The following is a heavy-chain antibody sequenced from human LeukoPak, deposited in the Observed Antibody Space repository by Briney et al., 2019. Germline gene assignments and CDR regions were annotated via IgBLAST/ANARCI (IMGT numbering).Heavy chain of an antibody. CDR3: AGGEGYCSGGSCLALDY. V-gene: IGHV1-69*06. CDR2: IIPIFGTA. Sequence: SSVKVSCKASGGTFSGYAISWVRQAPGQGLEWMGGIIPIFGTANYAQKFQGRVTITADKSTSTAYMELSSLRSEDTAVYYCAGGEGYCSGGSCLALDYWGQGTLVTVSS. D-gene: IGHD2-15*01. J-gene: IGHJ4*02. CDR1: GGTFSGYA.